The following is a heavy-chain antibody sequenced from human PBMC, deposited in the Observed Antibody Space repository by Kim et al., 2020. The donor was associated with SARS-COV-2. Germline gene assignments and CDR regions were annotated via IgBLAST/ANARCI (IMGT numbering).Heavy chain of an antibody. CDR3: ARDQYNYYGMDV. V-gene: IGHV1-69*13. Sequence: SVKVSCKASGGTFSSYAISWVRLAPGQGLEWMGGIIPIFGTANYAQKFQGRVTITADESTSTAYMELSSLRSEDTAVYYCARDQYNYYGMDVWGQGTTVTVSS. CDR2: IIPIFGTA. CDR1: GGTFSSYA. J-gene: IGHJ6*02.